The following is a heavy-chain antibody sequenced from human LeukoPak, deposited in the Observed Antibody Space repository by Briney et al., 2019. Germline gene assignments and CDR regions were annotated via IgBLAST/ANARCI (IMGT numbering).Heavy chain of an antibody. Sequence: SETLSLTCTVSGGSISSYYWSWIRQPPGKGLEWLGYIYTSGSTNYNPSLKSRVTISVDTSKNQFSLKLSSVTAADTAVYYCARHGCSGGSCYSEVDSPNWFDPWGQGTLVTVSS. V-gene: IGHV4-4*09. CDR2: IYTSGST. J-gene: IGHJ5*02. D-gene: IGHD2-15*01. CDR3: ARHGCSGGSCYSEVDSPNWFDP. CDR1: GGSISSYY.